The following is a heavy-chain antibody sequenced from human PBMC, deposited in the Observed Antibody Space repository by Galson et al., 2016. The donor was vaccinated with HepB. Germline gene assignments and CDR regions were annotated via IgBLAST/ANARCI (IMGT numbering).Heavy chain of an antibody. CDR2: ITGSGGST. CDR3: AKPRASGWYEFDY. D-gene: IGHD6-13*01. J-gene: IGHJ4*02. V-gene: IGHV3-23*01. CDR1: GFTFSSHV. Sequence: SLRLSCAASGFTFSSHVMSWVRQAPGKGLEWVSGITGSGGSTQYADSVKGRVTIYRDNSKNTLYLQMNSLRAEDTAVYYWAKPRASGWYEFDYVGQGTLVTVSS.